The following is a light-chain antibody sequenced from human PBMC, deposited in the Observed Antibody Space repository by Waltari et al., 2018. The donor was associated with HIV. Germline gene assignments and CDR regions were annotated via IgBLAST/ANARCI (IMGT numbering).Light chain of an antibody. J-gene: IGLJ6*01. V-gene: IGLV1-47*01. Sequence: QSGLSQPPSTSRPPGQRVVISCSGSSSNVGKNYVSWFQQLPGAAPGLLIYRNARRPSGVPDRFTAAKSGTSAFLVISGLRSDDEAEYFCASWDDALSSWLFGGVTKLTVL. CDR1: SSNVGKNY. CDR3: ASWDDALSSWL. CDR2: RNA.